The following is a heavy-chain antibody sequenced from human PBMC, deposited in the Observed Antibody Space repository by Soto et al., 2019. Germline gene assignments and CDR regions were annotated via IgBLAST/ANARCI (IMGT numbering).Heavy chain of an antibody. J-gene: IGHJ4*02. CDR2: ISGSGGST. CDR3: AKVEPGRDTAMVTNY. V-gene: IGHV3-23*01. CDR1: GFTFSSYA. D-gene: IGHD5-18*01. Sequence: PGGPLRLSCAASGFTFSSYAMNWPPHAPGKGLEWVSAISGSGGSTYYADSVKGRFTTSRDNSKNTLYLQMNSLRAEDTAVYYCAKVEPGRDTAMVTNYWGQGTLVTVSS.